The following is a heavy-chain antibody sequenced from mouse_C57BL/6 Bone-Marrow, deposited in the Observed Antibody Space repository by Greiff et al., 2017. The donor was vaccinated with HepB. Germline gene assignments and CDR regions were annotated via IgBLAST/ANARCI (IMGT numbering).Heavy chain of an antibody. D-gene: IGHD1-1*01. V-gene: IGHV3-1*01. J-gene: IGHJ1*03. CDR1: GYSITSGYD. CDR3: ARALRGYFDV. CDR2: ISYSGST. Sequence: EVQLKESGPGMVKPSQSLSLTCTVTGYSITSGYDWHWIRHFPGNKLEWMGYISYSGSTNYNPSLKSRISITHDTSKNHFFLKLNSVTTEDTATYYCARALRGYFDVWGTGTTVTVSS.